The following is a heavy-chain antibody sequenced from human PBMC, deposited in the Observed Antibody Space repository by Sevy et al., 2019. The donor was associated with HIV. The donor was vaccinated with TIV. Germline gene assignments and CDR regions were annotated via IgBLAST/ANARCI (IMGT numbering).Heavy chain of an antibody. Sequence: GGSLRLSCAVSGFDVNTGFMSWVRQAPGKGLEWVSVIYKSGNTYYVDSVMGRFTMSRDSGRNTLYLQMIHLRVEDTAMYYCVRSLGGPLNQWGQGTRVTVSS. J-gene: IGHJ4*02. CDR2: IYKSGNT. CDR3: VRSLGGPLNQ. D-gene: IGHD3-16*01. V-gene: IGHV3-53*01. CDR1: GFDVNTGF.